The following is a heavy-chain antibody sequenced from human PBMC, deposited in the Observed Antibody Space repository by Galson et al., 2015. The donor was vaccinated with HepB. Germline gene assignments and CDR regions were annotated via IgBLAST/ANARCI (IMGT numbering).Heavy chain of an antibody. CDR1: GFTFSSYG. CDR2: IWYDGSNK. V-gene: IGHV3-33*01. D-gene: IGHD3-3*01. CDR3: ARGKDHYDFWSGYYTYYYYYMDV. J-gene: IGHJ6*03. Sequence: SLRLSCAASGFTFSSYGMHWVRQAPGKGLEWVAVIWYDGSNKYYADSVKGRFTISRDNSKNTLYLQMNSLRAEDTAVYYCARGKDHYDFWSGYYTYYYYYMDVWGKGTTVTVSS.